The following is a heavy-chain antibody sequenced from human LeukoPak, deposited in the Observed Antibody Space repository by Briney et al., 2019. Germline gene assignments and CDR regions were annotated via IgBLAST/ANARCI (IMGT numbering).Heavy chain of an antibody. J-gene: IGHJ2*01. Sequence: SGTLSLTCAVSGGSISISKSNWWSWVRQPPGKGLEWIGEIYDSGSTNYNPSLKSRVTISVDKSKNQSSLKLSSVTAADTAVYYCARDLHGGNSFTSDWYFDLWGRGTLVTVSS. D-gene: IGHD4-23*01. CDR3: ARDLHGGNSFTSDWYFDL. V-gene: IGHV4-4*02. CDR2: IYDSGST. CDR1: GGSISISKSNW.